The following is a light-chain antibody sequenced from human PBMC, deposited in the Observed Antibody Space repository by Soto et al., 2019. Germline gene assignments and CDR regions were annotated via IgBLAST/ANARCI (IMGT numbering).Light chain of an antibody. Sequence: QTPSSMSASVGDRVTITCRASQGIRNDLGWYQQKPGKAPKLLIYAASSLQSGVPSRFSGSGSGTDFTLTISSLQPEDFATYYCLKDYNYPYTFGQGTRLEIK. J-gene: IGKJ5*01. CDR2: AAS. CDR3: LKDYNYPYT. V-gene: IGKV1-6*01. CDR1: QGIRND.